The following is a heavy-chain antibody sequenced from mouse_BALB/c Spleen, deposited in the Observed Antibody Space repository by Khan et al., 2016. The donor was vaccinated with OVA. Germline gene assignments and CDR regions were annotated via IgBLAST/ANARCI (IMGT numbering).Heavy chain of an antibody. Sequence: EVQLQESGPGLVKPSQTVSLTCTVTGISITSGNYRWSWIRQFPGNKLEWIGNIYYSGTVTYNPSPTSRTTITRDTSKNQFFLEMNSLTAEDKATHNCARDYGSLYWYVDVWGAGTTVTVSS. CDR3: ARDYGSLYWYVDV. CDR2: IYYSGTV. CDR1: GISITSGNYR. J-gene: IGHJ1*01. D-gene: IGHD1-1*01. V-gene: IGHV3-5*02.